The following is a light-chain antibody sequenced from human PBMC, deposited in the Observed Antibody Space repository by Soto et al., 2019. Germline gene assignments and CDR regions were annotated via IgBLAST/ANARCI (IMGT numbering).Light chain of an antibody. CDR2: YDS. J-gene: IGLJ2*01. V-gene: IGLV3-21*04. CDR3: HLCDSSSDRDVV. Sequence: SYELTQPPSVSGAPGKTARITCGGNNIGSKSVHWYQQQPGQAPVLVIYYDSDRPSGIPERFSGSNSGNTATLTISRVEAGDEADSYYHLCDSSSDRDVVFGGGTQLTVL. CDR1: NIGSKS.